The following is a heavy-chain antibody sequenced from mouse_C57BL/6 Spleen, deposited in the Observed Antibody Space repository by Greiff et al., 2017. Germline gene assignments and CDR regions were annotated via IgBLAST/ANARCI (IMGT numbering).Heavy chain of an antibody. Sequence: VQLQQSGPGLVQPSQRLSITCTVSGFSLTSYGVHWVRQSPGKGLEWLGVIWSGGSTDYNAAFISRLSISTDNSESQVFLKMISLQADDAALYYCARKGEYDYDGGFDYWGQGTTLTVSS. D-gene: IGHD2-4*01. CDR1: GFSLTSYG. V-gene: IGHV2-2*01. CDR2: IWSGGST. J-gene: IGHJ2*01. CDR3: ARKGEYDYDGGFDY.